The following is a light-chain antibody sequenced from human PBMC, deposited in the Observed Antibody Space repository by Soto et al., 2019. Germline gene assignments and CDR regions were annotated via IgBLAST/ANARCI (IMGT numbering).Light chain of an antibody. V-gene: IGLV1-40*01. CDR1: SSNIGAGYD. Sequence: QSVLTQPPSVSGAPGQRVTISCTGSSSNIGAGYDVHWYQQLPGTAPKLLIYGNSNRPSGVPDRFSGSKSGTSASLAITGLLAEDEADYCCQSYDSSLSGSYVVFGGGTKLTVL. CDR3: QSYDSSLSGSYVV. CDR2: GNS. J-gene: IGLJ2*01.